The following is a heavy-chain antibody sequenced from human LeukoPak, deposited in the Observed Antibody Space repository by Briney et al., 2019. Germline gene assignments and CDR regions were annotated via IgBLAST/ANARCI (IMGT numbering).Heavy chain of an antibody. V-gene: IGHV4-39*01. Sequence: SETLSLTCTVSGDSISSTSYYWDWIRQPPGKGLEWIGSVYNSGTTYYNPSLKSRVTISVDTSKNQFSLKVSSVTAADTAVYYCASRVYGLGSFNYWGQGTLVTVSS. CDR2: VYNSGTT. J-gene: IGHJ4*01. CDR1: GDSISSTSYY. D-gene: IGHD3-10*01. CDR3: ASRVYGLGSFNY.